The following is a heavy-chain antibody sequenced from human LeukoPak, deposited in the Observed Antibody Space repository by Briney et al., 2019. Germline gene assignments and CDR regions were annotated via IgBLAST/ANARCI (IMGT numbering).Heavy chain of an antibody. CDR1: GGTFSSYA. V-gene: IGHV1-69*01. CDR3: ARDGVPADPFYYYYYYMDV. J-gene: IGHJ6*03. CDR2: IIPIFGTV. Sequence: SVKVSCKASGGTFSSYAISWVRRAPGQGLEWMGGIIPIFGTVNYAQKFQGRVTITADESTSTAYMELSSLRSEDTAVYYCARDGVPADPFYYYYYYMDVWGKGTTVTVSS. D-gene: IGHD2-2*01.